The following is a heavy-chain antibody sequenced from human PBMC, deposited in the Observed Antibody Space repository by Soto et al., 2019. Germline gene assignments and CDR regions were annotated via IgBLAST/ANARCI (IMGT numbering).Heavy chain of an antibody. Sequence: ASVKVSCKASGYTFTSYGISWVRQAPGQGLEWMGWISAYNGNTNYAQKLQGRVTMTTDTSTSTAYMELRSLRSDDTAVYYCARDPVKYCSSTSCLDAFDIWGQGTMVTVSS. CDR3: ARDPVKYCSSTSCLDAFDI. D-gene: IGHD2-2*01. CDR2: ISAYNGNT. V-gene: IGHV1-18*01. J-gene: IGHJ3*02. CDR1: GYTFTSYG.